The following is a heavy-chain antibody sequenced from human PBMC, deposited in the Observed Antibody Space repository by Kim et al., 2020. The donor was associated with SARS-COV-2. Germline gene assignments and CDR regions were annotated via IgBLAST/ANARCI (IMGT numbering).Heavy chain of an antibody. CDR2: IIPILGIA. Sequence: SVKVSCKASGGTFSSYAISWVRQAPGQGLEWMGRIIPILGIANYAQKFQGRVTITADKSTSTAYMELSSLRSEDTAVYYCARAGGGAVHYGMDVWGQGTTVTVSS. V-gene: IGHV1-69*04. CDR3: ARAGGGAVHYGMDV. D-gene: IGHD3-16*01. CDR1: GGTFSSYA. J-gene: IGHJ6*02.